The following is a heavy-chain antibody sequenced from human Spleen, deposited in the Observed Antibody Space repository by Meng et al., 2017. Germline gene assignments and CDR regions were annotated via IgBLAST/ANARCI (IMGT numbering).Heavy chain of an antibody. V-gene: IGHV1-2*06. CDR1: GYNFPDYY. CDR2: INPKSGDT. Sequence: PRVQYGAEVKKPGASVKVSCKPSGYNFPDYYIHWVRRAPGQWLEWMGRINPKSGDTHYAQKFQARVTMTGDTSISTAYMELSGLRSDDTAMYYCARDEDISAAGKLFGDYWGQGTLVTVSS. D-gene: IGHD6-25*01. CDR3: ARDEDISAAGKLFGDY. J-gene: IGHJ4*02.